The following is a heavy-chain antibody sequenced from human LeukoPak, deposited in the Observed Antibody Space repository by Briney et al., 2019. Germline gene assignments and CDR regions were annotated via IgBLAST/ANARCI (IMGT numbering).Heavy chain of an antibody. V-gene: IGHV3-7*03. J-gene: IGHJ4*02. CDR1: GFMFSSNW. D-gene: IGHD5-24*01. CDR3: AKEGRSLQTY. Sequence: GGSLRLSRAASGFMFSSNWMSWVRLAPGKGLEWVANIKEDGTETYYVDSVKGRFTISRDNAKNSLYLQMNSLRVEDTAVYYCAKEGRSLQTYWGQGTLVTVSS. CDR2: IKEDGTET.